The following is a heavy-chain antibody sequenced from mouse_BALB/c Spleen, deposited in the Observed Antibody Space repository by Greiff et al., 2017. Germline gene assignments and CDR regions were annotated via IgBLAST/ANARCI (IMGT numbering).Heavy chain of an antibody. D-gene: IGHD2-2*01. CDR1: GYSITSDYA. J-gene: IGHJ2*01. Sequence: VQLQQSGPGLVKPSQSLSLTCTVTGYSITSDYAWNWIRQFPGNKLEWMGYISYSGSTSYNPSLKSRISITRDTSKNQFFLQLNSVTTEDTATYYCARYIYYGYDYWGQGTTLTVSS. CDR3: ARYIYYGYDY. V-gene: IGHV3-2*02. CDR2: ISYSGST.